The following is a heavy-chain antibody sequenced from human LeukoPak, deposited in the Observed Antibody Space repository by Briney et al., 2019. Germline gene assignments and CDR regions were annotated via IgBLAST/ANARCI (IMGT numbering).Heavy chain of an antibody. CDR2: ITSSSSYT. V-gene: IGHV3-11*05. CDR3: ARVYSYDSTGYIDYYFDY. J-gene: IGHJ4*02. Sequence: KPGGSLRLSCAASGYTFSDYYMSWIRQAPGKGLEWVSYITSSSSYTNYADSVKGRFTISRDNAKNSLYLQMNSLRAEDTAVYYCARVYSYDSTGYIDYYFDYWGQGTLVTVSS. CDR1: GYTFSDYY. D-gene: IGHD3-22*01.